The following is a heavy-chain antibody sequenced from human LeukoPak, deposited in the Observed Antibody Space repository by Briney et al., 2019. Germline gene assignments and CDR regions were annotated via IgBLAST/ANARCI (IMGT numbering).Heavy chain of an antibody. J-gene: IGHJ3*02. V-gene: IGHV3-74*03. D-gene: IGHD1-1*01. Sequence: GGSLRLSCAASGFTFSSFWMNWVRQAPGKGLGWVSRVSDDGSTTTYADSVKGRFNISRDNAKNTLYLQLNSLRPDDTAVYYCVRHNAARAFDIWGQGTMVIVSS. CDR3: VRHNAARAFDI. CDR1: GFTFSSFW. CDR2: VSDDGSTT.